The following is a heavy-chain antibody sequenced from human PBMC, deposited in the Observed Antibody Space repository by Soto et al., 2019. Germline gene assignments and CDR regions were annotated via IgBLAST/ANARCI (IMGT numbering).Heavy chain of an antibody. V-gene: IGHV3-15*01. CDR1: GFTFNNAW. D-gene: IGHD3-10*01. J-gene: IGHJ3*01. Sequence: EVQLVESGGGLVKPGGSLRLSCAASGFTFNNAWMTWVRQAPGKGLEWVGRIKSKADGGILDYAAPVRGRFTISRDDSKNTVYLQMTSEITEDTAMFYGNTGPGGATWGQWKMVTVPS. CDR2: IKSKADGGIL. CDR3: NTGPGGAT.